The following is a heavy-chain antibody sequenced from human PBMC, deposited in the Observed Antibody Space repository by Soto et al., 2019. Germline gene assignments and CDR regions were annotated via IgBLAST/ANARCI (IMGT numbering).Heavy chain of an antibody. J-gene: IGHJ4*02. CDR1: VLTLDDYA. CDR3: VKDTYILVGATHLDS. Sequence: SLRLSCAASVLTLDDYAMHGVRQVPGKGLEWVSGISWNSDMITYADSVKGRFTVSRDNAKNSLDLEMNSLRVEDTALYYCVKDTYILVGATHLDSWGQGTLVTVSS. CDR2: ISWNSDMI. V-gene: IGHV3-9*01. D-gene: IGHD1-26*01.